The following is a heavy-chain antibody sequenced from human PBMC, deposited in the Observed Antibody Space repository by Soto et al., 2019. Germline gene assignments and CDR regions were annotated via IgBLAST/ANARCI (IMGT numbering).Heavy chain of an antibody. CDR2: IYYSGST. CDR1: GGSISSGDYY. CDR3: ARGIAAAGTGWFDP. Sequence: PSETLSLTCTVSGGSISSGDYYWSWIRQPPGKGLEWIGSIYYSGSTNYNPSLKSRVTISVDTSKNQFSLKLSSVTAADTAVYYCARGIAAAGTGWFDPWGQGTLVTVSS. D-gene: IGHD6-13*01. V-gene: IGHV4-61*08. J-gene: IGHJ5*02.